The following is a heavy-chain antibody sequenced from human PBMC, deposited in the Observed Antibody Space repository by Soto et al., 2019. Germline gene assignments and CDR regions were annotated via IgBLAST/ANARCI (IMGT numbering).Heavy chain of an antibody. V-gene: IGHV1-2*04. J-gene: IGHJ3*02. CDR3: AREREKPEVIAARGGADAFDI. Sequence: QVQLVQSGAEVKKPGASVKVSCKASGYTFTGYYMHWVRQAPGQGLEWMGWINPNSGGTNYAPKFQGCGTMTRDTSISTAYMELSRLKSDDTAVYYCAREREKPEVIAARGGADAFDIWGQGTMVTVSS. D-gene: IGHD6-6*01. CDR2: INPNSGGT. CDR1: GYTFTGYY.